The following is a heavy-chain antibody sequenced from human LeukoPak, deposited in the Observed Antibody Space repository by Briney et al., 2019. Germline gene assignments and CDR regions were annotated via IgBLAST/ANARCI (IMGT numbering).Heavy chain of an antibody. CDR3: ARVSFTMVRGVIISGPNWFDP. CDR1: GGTFTIYA. J-gene: IGHJ5*02. CDR2: IIPIFGTA. Sequence: SVNVSFTASGGTFTIYAISWVRQAPGQGLEWMGGIIPIFGTANYAQKFQGRVTITADKSTSTAYMELSSLRSEDTAVYYCARVSFTMVRGVIISGPNWFDPWGQGTLVTVSS. D-gene: IGHD3-10*01. V-gene: IGHV1-69*06.